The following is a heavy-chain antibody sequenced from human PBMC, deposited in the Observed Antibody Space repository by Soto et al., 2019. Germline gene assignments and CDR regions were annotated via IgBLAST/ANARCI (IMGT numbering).Heavy chain of an antibody. CDR3: AKRAYGDPFDP. V-gene: IGHV4-39*01. D-gene: IGHD4-17*01. J-gene: IGHJ5*02. CDR1: GGSITSSGFW. Sequence: HLQLQESGPGLVKSSETLSLTCAVSGGSITSSGFWWSWIHQPPGKGLEWIATIYDTGNTFYNPSLRSRFTRSEXTSRNQFALTLIAVTAADTAVYYCAKRAYGDPFDPWGQGTLVTVSS. CDR2: IYDTGNT.